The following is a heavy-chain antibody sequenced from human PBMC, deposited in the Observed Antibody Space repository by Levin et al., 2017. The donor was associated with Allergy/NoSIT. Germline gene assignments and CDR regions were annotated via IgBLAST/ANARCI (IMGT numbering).Heavy chain of an antibody. V-gene: IGHV3-49*03. Sequence: PGGSLRLSCTASGFTFGDYAMSWFRLAPGKGLEWVGFIRSKIYGGTAEYAASVKGRFTISRDDSNSVAYLQMSSLEPEDTAIYYCTRLGSMHDYGGAFDYWGQGTLVTVSS. CDR1: GFTFGDYA. CDR2: IRSKIYGGTA. J-gene: IGHJ4*02. D-gene: IGHD4-23*01. CDR3: TRLGSMHDYGGAFDY.